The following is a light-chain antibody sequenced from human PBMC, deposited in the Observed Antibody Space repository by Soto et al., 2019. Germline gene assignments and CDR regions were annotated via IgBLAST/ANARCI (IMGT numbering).Light chain of an antibody. CDR3: QWYNNWPGGYT. CDR2: GAS. CDR1: QSIRAK. Sequence: EIVMTQSPDTLSVSPGERATLSCRASQSIRAKLAWYQQKPGQAPRHLIYGASTRATGIPDRFSGSGSGTTLALTITSRQSEDFAVYYCQWYNNWPGGYTCGPGTKVDFK. V-gene: IGKV3-15*01. J-gene: IGKJ3*01.